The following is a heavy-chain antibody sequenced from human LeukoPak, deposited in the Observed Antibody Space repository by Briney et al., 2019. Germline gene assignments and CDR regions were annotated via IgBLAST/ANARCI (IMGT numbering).Heavy chain of an antibody. CDR2: VSSGGDT. V-gene: IGHV3-53*01. CDR1: GFTVSSNY. Sequence: GGSLRLSCAASGFTVSSNYMNWVRQAPGKGLEWVSVVSSGGDTYYADSVRGRFVISRDHSKNTLYLQTNGLRAEDTAVYYCTRGVWDWGQGTLVTASS. J-gene: IGHJ4*02. D-gene: IGHD1-26*01. CDR3: TRGVWD.